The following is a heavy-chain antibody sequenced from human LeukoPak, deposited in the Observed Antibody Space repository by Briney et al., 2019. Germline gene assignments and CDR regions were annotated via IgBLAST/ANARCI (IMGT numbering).Heavy chain of an antibody. CDR3: ARDPGWEQWQNWFDP. J-gene: IGHJ5*02. V-gene: IGHV3-21*01. Sequence: GGSLRLSCAASGFTFSSYSMNWVRQAPGKGLEWVSSISSSSSYIYYADSVKGRFTISRDNAKNSLYLQMNSLSAEDTAVYYCARDPGWEQWQNWFDPWGQGTLVTVSS. CDR1: GFTFSSYS. CDR2: ISSSSSYI. D-gene: IGHD6-19*01.